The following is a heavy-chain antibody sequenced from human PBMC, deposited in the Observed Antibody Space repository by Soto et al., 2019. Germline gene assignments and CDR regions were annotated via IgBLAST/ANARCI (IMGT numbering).Heavy chain of an antibody. V-gene: IGHV3-15*07. CDR3: TTPGSGSYFTLLDY. CDR2: IKRQTDGGTA. CDR1: GFTFSNAW. D-gene: IGHD3-10*01. Sequence: EVQLVESGGGLVKPGGSLRLSCAASGFTFSNAWMNWVRQAPGKGLEWVVRIKRQTDGGTADYAAPVKGRFTISRDDSKNTLYLQMNSLKTEDTAVYYCTTPGSGSYFTLLDYWGQGTLVTVSS. J-gene: IGHJ4*02.